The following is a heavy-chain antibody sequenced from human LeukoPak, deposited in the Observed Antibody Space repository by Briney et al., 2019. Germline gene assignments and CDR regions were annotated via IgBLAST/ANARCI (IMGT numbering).Heavy chain of an antibody. CDR1: GYTLTELS. CDR2: VDPEDGEI. CDR3: AIDVGELLTY. D-gene: IGHD1-26*01. J-gene: IGHJ4*02. Sequence: ASVKVSCKVSGYTLTELSMHWVRQAPGKGLEWMGGVDPEDGEIIYAQKFQGRVTMTEDTSTNTAYMELSSLRSEDTAVYYCAIDVGELLTYWGQGTVVTVSS. V-gene: IGHV1-24*01.